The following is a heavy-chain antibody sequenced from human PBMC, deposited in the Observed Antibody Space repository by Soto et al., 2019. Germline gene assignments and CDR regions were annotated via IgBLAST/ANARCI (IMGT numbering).Heavy chain of an antibody. D-gene: IGHD3-10*01. CDR2: IYYSGST. CDR1: AGSISSGGYY. Sequence: QVQLQASGPGLVKPSHTLSLTCTVSAGSISSGGYYWSWIRQHPGKGLAWIGYIYYSGSTYYNPSLKGRVTISVDTSKNQFALTLSSVTAADRAVYYCASDRRDYYGSGYDDFDIWGQGTMVTVSS. CDR3: ASDRRDYYGSGYDDFDI. V-gene: IGHV4-31*03. J-gene: IGHJ3*02.